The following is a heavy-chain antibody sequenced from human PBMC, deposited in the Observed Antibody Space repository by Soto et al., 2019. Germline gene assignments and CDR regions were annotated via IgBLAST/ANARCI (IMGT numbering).Heavy chain of an antibody. V-gene: IGHV3-15*01. J-gene: IGHJ4*02. CDR3: TTDLPRYCSGGSCYPFDY. Sequence: GGSLRLSYAASGFTFSNAWMSWVRQAPGKGLEWVGRIKSKTDGGTTDYAAPVKGRFTISRDDSKNTLYLQMNSLKTEDTAVYYCTTDLPRYCSGGSCYPFDYWGQGTLVTVSS. D-gene: IGHD2-15*01. CDR2: IKSKTDGGTT. CDR1: GFTFSNAW.